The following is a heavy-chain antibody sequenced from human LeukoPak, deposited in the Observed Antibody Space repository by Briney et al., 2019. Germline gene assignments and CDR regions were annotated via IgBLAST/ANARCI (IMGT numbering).Heavy chain of an antibody. D-gene: IGHD3-16*01. J-gene: IGHJ4*02. CDR1: GDSISSYF. V-gene: IGHV4-59*01. CDR3: ATSGGFNSPRHY. Sequence: SETLSLTCSVSGDSISSYFWAWMRQPPGEGLEWGGYVCYNGTTNYNPSLRNRVAISIDTSKNQFSLELNSATAADTAVYYCATSGGFNSPRHYWGQGTLVTVSS. CDR2: VCYNGTT.